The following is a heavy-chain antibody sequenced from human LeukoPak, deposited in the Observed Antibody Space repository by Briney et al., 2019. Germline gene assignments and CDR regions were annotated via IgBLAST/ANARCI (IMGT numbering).Heavy chain of an antibody. Sequence: PSETLSLTCAVSGGSISSGGYSWSWIRQPPGKGLEWIGYIYHSGSTYYNPSLKSRVTISVDRSKNQFSLKLSSVTAADTAVYYCARITMVRGVPDAFDIWGQGTMVTVSS. J-gene: IGHJ3*02. CDR3: ARITMVRGVPDAFDI. D-gene: IGHD3-10*01. V-gene: IGHV4-30-2*01. CDR1: GGSISSGGYS. CDR2: IYHSGST.